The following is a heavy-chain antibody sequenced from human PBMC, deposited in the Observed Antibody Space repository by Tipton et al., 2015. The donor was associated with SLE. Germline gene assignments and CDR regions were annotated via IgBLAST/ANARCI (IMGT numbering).Heavy chain of an antibody. Sequence: GSLRLSCAASGFSFSDYSMNWVRQAPGKGLEWISYISSSSGTMYYADSVKGRFTISRDNAENSLYLEMNSLRAEDTAVYYCARDQWVVVVAATWFDYWGQGTLVTVSS. CDR1: GFSFSDYS. CDR3: ARDQWVVVVAATWFDY. CDR2: ISSSSGTM. V-gene: IGHV3-48*01. J-gene: IGHJ4*02. D-gene: IGHD2-15*01.